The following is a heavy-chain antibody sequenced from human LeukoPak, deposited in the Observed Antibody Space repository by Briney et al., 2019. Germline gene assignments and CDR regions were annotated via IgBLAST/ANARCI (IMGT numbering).Heavy chain of an antibody. CDR1: GYTFTGHY. CDR2: INPNRGGT. D-gene: IGHD1-26*01. CDR3: AREASGSYPLGYFHL. V-gene: IGHV1-2*02. Sequence: ASVTVSCKASGYTFTGHYMHWVRQAPGHGLEWMGWINPNRGGTDYAQKFQGRVTMTRDTSISTAYMELSRLRSGDTAVYFCAREASGSYPLGYFHLWGRGTLVTVSS. J-gene: IGHJ2*01.